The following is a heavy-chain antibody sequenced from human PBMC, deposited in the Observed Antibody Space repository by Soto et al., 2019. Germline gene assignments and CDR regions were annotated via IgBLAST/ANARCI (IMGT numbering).Heavy chain of an antibody. J-gene: IGHJ6*03. Sequence: SETLSLTCTVSGGSISSSSYYWGWIRQPPGKGLEWIGSIYYSGSTYYNPSLKSRVTISVDTSKNQFSLKLSSVTAADTAVYYCAETRDPAYYYYMDVWGKGTTVTAP. V-gene: IGHV4-39*01. CDR3: AETRDPAYYYYMDV. CDR2: IYYSGST. CDR1: GGSISSSSYY.